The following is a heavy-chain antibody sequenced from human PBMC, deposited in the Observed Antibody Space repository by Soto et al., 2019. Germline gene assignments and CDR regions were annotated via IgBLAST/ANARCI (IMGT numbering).Heavy chain of an antibody. CDR2: IWYDGSNK. D-gene: IGHD3-22*01. J-gene: IGHJ4*02. CDR3: ARTNLGYYDSSALSWYFDY. CDR1: GFTFSSYG. V-gene: IGHV3-33*01. Sequence: ESGGGVVQPGRSLRLSCAASGFTFSSYGMHWVRQAPGKGLEWVAVIWYDGSNKYYADSVKGRFTISRDNSKNTLYLQMNSLRAEDTAVYYCARTNLGYYDSSALSWYFDYWGQGTLVTVSS.